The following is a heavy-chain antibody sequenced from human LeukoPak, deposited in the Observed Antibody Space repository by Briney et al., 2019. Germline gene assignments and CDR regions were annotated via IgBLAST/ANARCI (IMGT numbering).Heavy chain of an antibody. D-gene: IGHD3-3*01. CDR3: ARAGSQYYDFWSGYYPGKIFDY. J-gene: IGHJ4*02. CDR2: INHSGST. V-gene: IGHV4-34*01. CDR1: GGSFSGYY. Sequence: SETLSLTCAVYGGSFSGYYWSWIRQPSGKGLEWIGEINHSGSTNYNPSLKSRVTISVDTSKNQFSLKLSSVTAADTAVYYCARAGSQYYDFWSGYYPGKIFDYWGQGTLVTVSS.